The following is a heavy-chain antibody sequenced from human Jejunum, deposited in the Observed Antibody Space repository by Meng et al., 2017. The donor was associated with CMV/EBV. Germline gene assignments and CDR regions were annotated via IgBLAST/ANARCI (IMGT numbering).Heavy chain of an antibody. CDR2: ISYTATT. CDR3: ARGYSDFDY. Sequence: TCTVAGDSLTTRGNFWLCIRQSPGEGLEWIGYISYTATTHYSPSFRSRVSMLIDTSNSQFSLRLTSVTVADTAIYFCARGYSDFDYWGQGTLVTVSS. D-gene: IGHD5-18*01. V-gene: IGHV4-61*08. J-gene: IGHJ4*02. CDR1: GDSLTTRGNF.